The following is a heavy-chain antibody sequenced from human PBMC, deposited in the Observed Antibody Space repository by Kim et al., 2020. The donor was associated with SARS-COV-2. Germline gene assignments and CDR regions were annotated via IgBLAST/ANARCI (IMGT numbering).Heavy chain of an antibody. CDR3: AREGYTYQLLDPYFDY. V-gene: IGHV1-69*13. Sequence: SVKVSCKASGGTFSSYAISWVRQAPGQGLEWMGGIIPIFGTANYAQKFQGRVTITADESTSTAYMELSSLRSEDTAVYYCAREGYTYQLLDPYFDYWGQGTLVTVSS. J-gene: IGHJ4*02. CDR2: IIPIFGTA. D-gene: IGHD2-2*01. CDR1: GGTFSSYA.